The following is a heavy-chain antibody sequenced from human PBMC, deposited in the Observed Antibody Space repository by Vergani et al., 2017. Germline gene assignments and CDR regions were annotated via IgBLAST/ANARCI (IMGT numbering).Heavy chain of an antibody. CDR1: GFTFSSYS. D-gene: IGHD4-17*01. Sequence: EVQLVESGGGLVKPGGSLRLSCAASGFTFSSYSMNWVRQAPGKGLEWVSSISSSSSYIYYADSVKGRFTISRDNARNSLYLQMNSLRAEDTAVYYCARDGYGVSTFDYWGQGTLVTVSS. V-gene: IGHV3-21*01. CDR3: ARDGYGVSTFDY. J-gene: IGHJ4*02. CDR2: ISSSSSYI.